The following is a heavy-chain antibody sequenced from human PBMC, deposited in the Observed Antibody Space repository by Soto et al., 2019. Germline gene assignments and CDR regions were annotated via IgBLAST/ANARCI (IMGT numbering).Heavy chain of an antibody. CDR2: IVPIFGTT. Sequence: QVQLVQSGAEVKKPGSSVKVSCKVSGGTFSNYAIDWVRLAPGHGLEWMGGIVPIFGTTYYTQTFQGRATIIADDSTTTAYLEMSSLRSEDTAIYYCARVEAVAGIYIFPGLDVWGQGTAVTVSS. V-gene: IGHV1-69*12. J-gene: IGHJ6*02. D-gene: IGHD6-19*01. CDR1: GGTFSNYA. CDR3: ARVEAVAGIYIFPGLDV.